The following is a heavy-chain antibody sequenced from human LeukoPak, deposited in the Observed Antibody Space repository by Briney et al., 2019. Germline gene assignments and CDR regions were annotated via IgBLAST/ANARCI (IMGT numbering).Heavy chain of an antibody. CDR1: GYSFATYW. CDR2: IYPGDSDT. D-gene: IGHD1-26*01. J-gene: IGHJ4*02. CDR3: ARHQIVGATRSPFDH. Sequence: GESLKISCKGSGYSFATYWIGWVRQTPEKGLEWMGIIYPGDSDTRYSPSFQGQVTISADKSINTAYLQWSSLKASDTAMYYCARHQIVGATRSPFDHWGQGALVTVSS. V-gene: IGHV5-51*01.